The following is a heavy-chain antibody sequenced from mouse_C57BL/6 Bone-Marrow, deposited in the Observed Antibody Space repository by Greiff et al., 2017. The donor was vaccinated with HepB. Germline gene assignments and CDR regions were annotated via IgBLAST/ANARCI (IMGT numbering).Heavy chain of an antibody. CDR1: GYTFTSYG. D-gene: IGHD3-2*02. CDR3: ARPPRQLRLWFAY. CDR2: IYPRSGNT. J-gene: IGHJ3*01. Sequence: QVQLQQSGAELARPGASVKLSCKASGYTFTSYGISWVKQRTGQGLEWIGEIYPRSGNTYYNEKFNGKATLTADKSSSTAYMELRSLTSEDSAVYFCARPPRQLRLWFAYWGQGTLVTVSA. V-gene: IGHV1-81*01.